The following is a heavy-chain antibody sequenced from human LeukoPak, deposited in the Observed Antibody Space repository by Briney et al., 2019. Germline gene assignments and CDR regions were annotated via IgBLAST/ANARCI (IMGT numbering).Heavy chain of an antibody. J-gene: IGHJ4*02. Sequence: GGSLRLSCAASGFTFSSYGMHWVRQAPGKGLEWVAVIWYDGSNKYYADSVKGRSTISRDNSKNTLYLQMNSLRAEDTAVYYCAKDACSGGSCYLDYWGQGTLVTVSS. V-gene: IGHV3-33*06. D-gene: IGHD2-15*01. CDR2: IWYDGSNK. CDR3: AKDACSGGSCYLDY. CDR1: GFTFSSYG.